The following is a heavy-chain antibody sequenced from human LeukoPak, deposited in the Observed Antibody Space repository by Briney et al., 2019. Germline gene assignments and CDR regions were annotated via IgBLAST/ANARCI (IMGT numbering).Heavy chain of an antibody. D-gene: IGHD6-13*01. Sequence: ASVKVSCKASGGTFSSYAISWVRQAPGQGLEWMGGIIPIFGTANYAQKFQGRVTITADKSTSTAYMELSSLRSEDTAVYYCARTVVGAAAYGGYFDYWGQGTLATVSS. J-gene: IGHJ4*02. CDR3: ARTVVGAAAYGGYFDY. CDR1: GGTFSSYA. CDR2: IIPIFGTA. V-gene: IGHV1-69*06.